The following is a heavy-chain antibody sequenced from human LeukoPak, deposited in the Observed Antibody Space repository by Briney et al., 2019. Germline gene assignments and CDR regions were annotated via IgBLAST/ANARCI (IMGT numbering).Heavy chain of an antibody. D-gene: IGHD3-22*01. Sequence: GGSLRLSCAASGFTFSSYAMSWVRQAPGKGLEWVSAISGSGGSTYYADSVKGRFTISRDNSKNTLYLQMNSLRAEDTAVYYSAKPLYDSSGYYLEIFDYWGQGTLVTVSS. CDR3: AKPLYDSSGYYLEIFDY. V-gene: IGHV3-23*01. CDR1: GFTFSSYA. J-gene: IGHJ4*02. CDR2: ISGSGGST.